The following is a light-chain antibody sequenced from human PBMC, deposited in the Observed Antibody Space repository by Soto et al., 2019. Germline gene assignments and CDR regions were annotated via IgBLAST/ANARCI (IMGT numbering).Light chain of an antibody. CDR1: QSVSSFY. V-gene: IGKV3-20*01. CDR3: QQYGSSPWT. Sequence: EVVLTQSPGTLSLSPGERATLSCRASQSVSSFYLAWYQQKPGQAPRLLIYSASSRATGIPDRFSGSGSGTEFTLTISRLDPADFAVYYCQQYGSSPWTFGQGTRVESK. J-gene: IGKJ1*01. CDR2: SAS.